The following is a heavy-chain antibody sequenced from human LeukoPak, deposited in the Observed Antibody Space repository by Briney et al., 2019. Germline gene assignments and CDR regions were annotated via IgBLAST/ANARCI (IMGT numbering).Heavy chain of an antibody. J-gene: IGHJ5*02. V-gene: IGHV4-34*01. CDR3: ARGRAGTTSIVWFDP. CDR2: INHSGST. CDR1: GGSFSGYY. D-gene: IGHD1-7*01. Sequence: SETLSLTCAVYGGSFSGYYWSWIRQPPGKGLEWIGEINHSGSTNYNPSLKSRVTISVDTSKNQFSLKLSSVTAADTAVYYCARGRAGTTSIVWFDPWGQGTLVTVSS.